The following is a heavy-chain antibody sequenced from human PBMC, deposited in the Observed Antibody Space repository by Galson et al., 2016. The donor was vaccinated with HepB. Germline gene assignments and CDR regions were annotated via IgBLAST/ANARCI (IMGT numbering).Heavy chain of an antibody. CDR2: ISGSGGRSTSGDT. CDR3: ALLTDFSHSYRDMDF. Sequence: SLRLSCAVSGLTFSNYAMSWVRQAPGKGLEWVSTISGSGGRSTSGDTYYADSARGRFIAARDDSKNTLNLQMNSLRAEDTTIYYCALLTDFSHSYRDMDFWGQGTTVTVS. J-gene: IGHJ6*02. D-gene: IGHD3-16*01. CDR1: GLTFSNYA. V-gene: IGHV3-23*01.